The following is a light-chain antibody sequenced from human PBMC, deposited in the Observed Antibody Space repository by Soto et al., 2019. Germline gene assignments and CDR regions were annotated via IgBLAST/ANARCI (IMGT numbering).Light chain of an antibody. CDR2: NVY. V-gene: IGLV2-14*03. CDR3: SSFAGSGTLVV. J-gene: IGLJ2*01. CDR1: SSDVGAFNF. Sequence: QSALTQPASVSGSPGQSITISCTGTSSDVGAFNFVSWHQQHPGKAPKLMIYNVYDRPSGVSYRFSGSKYGNTASLTISGLQGEDEADYYCSSFAGSGTLVVFGGGTKLTVL.